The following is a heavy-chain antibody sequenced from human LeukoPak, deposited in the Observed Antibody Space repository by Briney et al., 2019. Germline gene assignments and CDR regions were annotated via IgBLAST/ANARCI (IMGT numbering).Heavy chain of an antibody. CDR1: GGSISSGSYY. Sequence: SQTLSLTCTVSGGSISSGSYYWSWLRQPAGKGLEWIVRIYTSGSTNYNPSLKSRVTISVDTSKNQFSLKLSSVTAADTAVYYCARDRELAARPYYYCYYMDVWGKGTTVTVSS. CDR2: IYTSGST. CDR3: ARDRELAARPYYYCYYMDV. V-gene: IGHV4-61*02. D-gene: IGHD6-6*01. J-gene: IGHJ6*03.